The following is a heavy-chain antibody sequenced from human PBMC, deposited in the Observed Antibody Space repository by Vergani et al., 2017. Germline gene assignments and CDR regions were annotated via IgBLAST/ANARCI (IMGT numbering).Heavy chain of an antibody. D-gene: IGHD2-2*01. CDR2: IYYSGST. CDR1: GGSISSYY. V-gene: IGHV4-59*01. J-gene: IGHJ3*02. Sequence: QVQLQESGPGLVKPSETLSLTCTVSGGSISSYYWSWIRQPPGKGLEWIGYIYYSGSTNYNPSLKSRVTISVDTSKNQFSLKLSSVTAAETAVYYCARSWEDIVVVPAAIGAFDIWGQGTMVTVSS. CDR3: ARSWEDIVVVPAAIGAFDI.